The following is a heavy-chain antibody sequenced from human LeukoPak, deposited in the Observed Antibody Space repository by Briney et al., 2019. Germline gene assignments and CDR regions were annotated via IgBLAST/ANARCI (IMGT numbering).Heavy chain of an antibody. D-gene: IGHD2-8*01. CDR2: FSFKGEST. Sequence: AETLSLTCTVSGGSISSYYWSWIRQPAGKGLEGVSSFSFKGESTYYADSAKGRFTISRDKPKNTLYLQMNSLRDEDTAVYYCAKGGSSNGRYYYYYYMDVWGEGTTVTVYS. V-gene: IGHV3-23*01. CDR1: GGSISSYY. J-gene: IGHJ6*03. CDR3: AKGGSSNGRYYYYYYMDV.